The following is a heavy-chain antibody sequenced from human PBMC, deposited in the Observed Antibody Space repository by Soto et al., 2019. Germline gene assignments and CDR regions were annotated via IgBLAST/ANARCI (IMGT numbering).Heavy chain of an antibody. V-gene: IGHV3-23*01. J-gene: IGHJ3*02. CDR3: AKDRIYSSSALDAFDI. Sequence: PGGSLRLSCAASGFTFSSYAMSWVRQADGKGLEWVSAISGSGGSTYYADSVKGRFTISRDNSKNTLYLQMNSLRAEDTAVYYCAKDRIYSSSALDAFDIWGQGTMVTVSS. D-gene: IGHD6-6*01. CDR2: ISGSGGST. CDR1: GFTFSSYA.